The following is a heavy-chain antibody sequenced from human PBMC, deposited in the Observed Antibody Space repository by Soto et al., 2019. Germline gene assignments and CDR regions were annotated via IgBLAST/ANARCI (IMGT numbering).Heavy chain of an antibody. V-gene: IGHV4-59*01. CDR3: GGGVTTKYYGMDV. CDR1: VGSISSYY. Sequence: SGTLSLPCPVSVGSISSYYWSWIRQPAGKGLEWIGHIYYSGSTNYNPSLKSRVTISVDTPKNQFSLKLSSVTAADTAVYYCGGGVTTKYYGMDVWGQGTTVAVS. J-gene: IGHJ6*02. CDR2: IYYSGST. D-gene: IGHD2-8*02.